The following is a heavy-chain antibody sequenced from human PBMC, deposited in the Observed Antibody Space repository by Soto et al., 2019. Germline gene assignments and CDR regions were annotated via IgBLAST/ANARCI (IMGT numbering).Heavy chain of an antibody. V-gene: IGHV4-4*02. Sequence: XETLSLTCTVSGGSFSSNSWWSWVRQPPGKGLEWIGEIYHSGGTNYNPSLKGRVTISIDKSKNQFSLKLTSVTAADTAVYYCARVLTMVRGVIGIDCWGQGTLVTVSS. CDR1: GGSFSSNSW. CDR2: IYHSGGT. D-gene: IGHD3-10*01. J-gene: IGHJ4*02. CDR3: ARVLTMVRGVIGIDC.